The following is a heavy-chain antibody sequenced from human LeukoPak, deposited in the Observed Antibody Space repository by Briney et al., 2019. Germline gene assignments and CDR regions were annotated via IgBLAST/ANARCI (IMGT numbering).Heavy chain of an antibody. D-gene: IGHD4-17*01. CDR1: GGTFSSYA. J-gene: IGHJ2*01. Sequence: ASVKVPCKASGGTFSSYAISWVRQAPGQGLEWMGGIIPIFGTANYAQKFQGRVTITADKSTSTAYMELSSLRSEDTAVYYCARSGDYVWYFDLWGRGTLVTVSS. V-gene: IGHV1-69*06. CDR3: ARSGDYVWYFDL. CDR2: IIPIFGTA.